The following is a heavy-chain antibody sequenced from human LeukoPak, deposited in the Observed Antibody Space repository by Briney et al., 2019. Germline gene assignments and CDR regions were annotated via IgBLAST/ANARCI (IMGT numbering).Heavy chain of an antibody. CDR3: ATDAYSSSSWFDY. D-gene: IGHD6-6*01. J-gene: IGHJ4*02. CDR2: ISYDGSNK. Sequence: GGSLRLSCAASGFTFSSYGMHWVRQGPGKGLEWVAVISYDGSNKYYADSVKGRFTISRDNSKNTLYLQMNSLRAEDTAVYYCATDAYSSSSWFDYWGQGTLVTVSS. V-gene: IGHV3-30*03. CDR1: GFTFSSYG.